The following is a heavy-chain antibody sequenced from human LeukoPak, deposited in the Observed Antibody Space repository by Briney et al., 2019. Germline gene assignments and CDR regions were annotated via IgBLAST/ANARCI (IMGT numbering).Heavy chain of an antibody. CDR3: AKWYSSSWLFDY. CDR2: IRYDGSNK. CDR1: GFTFSSYG. Sequence: GGSLRLSCAASGFTFSSYGMHWVRQAPGKGLEWVAFIRYDGSNKYYADSVKGRFTISRDNSKNTLYLQMNSLRAEDTAVYYCAKWYSSSWLFDYWSQGTLVTVSS. D-gene: IGHD6-13*01. J-gene: IGHJ4*02. V-gene: IGHV3-30*02.